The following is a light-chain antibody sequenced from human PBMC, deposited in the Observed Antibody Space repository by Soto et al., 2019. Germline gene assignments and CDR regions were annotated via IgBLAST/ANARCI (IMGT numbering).Light chain of an antibody. Sequence: EIVLTQSPATLSLSLGERATLSCRASQSVSSYLAWYQQKPGQAPRLLIYDASNRATGIPARFSGSGSGTEFTLTISSLEPEDFAVYYCQQRSNWPPDTFGQGTRLEIK. V-gene: IGKV3-11*01. CDR2: DAS. CDR1: QSVSSY. CDR3: QQRSNWPPDT. J-gene: IGKJ5*01.